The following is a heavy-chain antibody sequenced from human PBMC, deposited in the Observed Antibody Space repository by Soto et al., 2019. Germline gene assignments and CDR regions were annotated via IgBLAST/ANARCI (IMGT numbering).Heavy chain of an antibody. CDR1: GGSFSGYY. CDR3: ARDERRPTYYYYGMDV. V-gene: IGHV4-34*01. CDR2: INHSGST. Sequence: PSETLSLTCAVYGGSFSGYYWSWIRQPPGKGLEWIGEINHSGSTNYNPSLKSRVTISVDTSKNKFSLKLSSVTAADTAVYYCARDERRPTYYYYGMDVWGQGTTVTVSS. D-gene: IGHD1-26*01. J-gene: IGHJ6*02.